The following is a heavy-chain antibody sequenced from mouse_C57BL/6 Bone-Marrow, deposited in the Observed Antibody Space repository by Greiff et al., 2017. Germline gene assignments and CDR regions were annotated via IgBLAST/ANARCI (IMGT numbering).Heavy chain of an antibody. D-gene: IGHD2-3*01. CDR2: IWTGGGT. CDR1: GFSLTSSA. Sequence: VQRVESGPGLVAPSQSLSITCTVSGFSLTSSAISWVRQPPGKGLEWLGVIWTGGGTNYNSAPKSRLSISKDNSKSQVFLKMNSLQTDDTARYYCARYYDGYYNYAMDYWGQGTSVTVSS. V-gene: IGHV2-9-1*01. J-gene: IGHJ4*01. CDR3: ARYYDGYYNYAMDY.